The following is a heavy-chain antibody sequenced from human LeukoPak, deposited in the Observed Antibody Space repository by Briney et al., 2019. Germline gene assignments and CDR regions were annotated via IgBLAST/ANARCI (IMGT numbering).Heavy chain of an antibody. CDR1: GSTFSSYA. V-gene: IGHV3-23*01. Sequence: GGSLRLSCAASGSTFSSYAMSWVRQAPGKGLEWLSTIGGGSENTYCADSVRGRFTISRDNSKNTVYLQMKSLRADDTAVYFCAKVLTGSQDYWGQGTLVTVSS. CDR2: IGGGSENT. CDR3: AKVLTGSQDY. J-gene: IGHJ4*02. D-gene: IGHD7-27*01.